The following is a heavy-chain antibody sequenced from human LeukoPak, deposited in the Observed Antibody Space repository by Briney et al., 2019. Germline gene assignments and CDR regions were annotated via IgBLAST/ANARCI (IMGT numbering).Heavy chain of an antibody. CDR3: AKGFVGMGAKDY. CDR1: GFTFSSYG. J-gene: IGHJ4*02. CDR2: ISYDGSNK. V-gene: IGHV3-30*18. D-gene: IGHD1-26*01. Sequence: GGSLRLSCAASGFTFSSYGMPWVRQAPGKGLEWVAVISYDGSNKYYADSVKGRFTISRDNSKNTLYLQMNSLRAEDTAVYYCAKGFVGMGAKDYWGQGTLVTVSS.